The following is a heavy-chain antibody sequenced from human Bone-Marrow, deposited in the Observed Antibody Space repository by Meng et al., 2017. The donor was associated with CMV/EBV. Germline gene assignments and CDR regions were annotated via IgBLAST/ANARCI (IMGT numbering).Heavy chain of an antibody. D-gene: IGHD3-16*01. CDR1: GFSFSSYG. CDR3: AKDQRLRPTNMIVPPHLLFDP. V-gene: IGHV3-30*02. J-gene: IGHJ5*02. CDR2: IRSDGSDD. Sequence: GESLKISCAASGFSFSSYGMHWVRQAPGKGLEWVAFIRSDGSDDHYADSVKGRFTITRDNSKNTLHLQMNSLSAEDTAVYYCAKDQRLRPTNMIVPPHLLFDPWGQGTPVTVSS.